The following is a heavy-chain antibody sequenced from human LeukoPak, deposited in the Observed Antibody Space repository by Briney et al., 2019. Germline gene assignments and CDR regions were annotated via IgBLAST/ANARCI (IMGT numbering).Heavy chain of an antibody. CDR3: ARGTDSSGWYNWFDP. CDR1: GGTFSSYA. Sequence: ASVKVSCKASGGTFSSYAISWVRQAPGQGLEWMGGIIPIFGTANYAQKFQGRVTITADESTSTAYMELSSLRSEDTAVYCCARGTDSSGWYNWFDPWGQGTLVTVSS. CDR2: IIPIFGTA. V-gene: IGHV1-69*13. J-gene: IGHJ5*02. D-gene: IGHD6-19*01.